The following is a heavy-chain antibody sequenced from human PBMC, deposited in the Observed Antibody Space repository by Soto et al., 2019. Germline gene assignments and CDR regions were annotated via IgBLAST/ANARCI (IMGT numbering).Heavy chain of an antibody. CDR3: AGSAILWFWELLPYCFDY. J-gene: IGHJ4*02. CDR2: IYYSGST. V-gene: IGHV4-31*03. Sequence: QVQLQESGPGLVKPSQTLSLTCTVSGGSISSGGYYWSWIRQHPGKGLEWIGYIYYSGSTYYNPSLKSRVTISVDTFKNQFSLKLRSVTAADTAVYYCAGSAILWFWELLPYCFDYWGQGTLVTVSS. CDR1: GGSISSGGYY. D-gene: IGHD3-10*01.